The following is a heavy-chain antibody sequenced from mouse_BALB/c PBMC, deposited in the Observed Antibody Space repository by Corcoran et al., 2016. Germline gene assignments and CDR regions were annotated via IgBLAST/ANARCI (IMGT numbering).Heavy chain of an antibody. Sequence: QIQLVQSGPELKKPGETVKISCKASGYTFTNYGMNWVKQAPGKGLKWMGWINTYTGEPTYADDFKGRFAFSLETSASTAYLQINNLKNEDMATYFCARYDAMDYWAQGTSVTVSS. D-gene: IGHD2-14*01. CDR2: INTYTGEP. CDR1: GYTFTNYG. J-gene: IGHJ4*01. CDR3: ARYDAMDY. V-gene: IGHV9-1*02.